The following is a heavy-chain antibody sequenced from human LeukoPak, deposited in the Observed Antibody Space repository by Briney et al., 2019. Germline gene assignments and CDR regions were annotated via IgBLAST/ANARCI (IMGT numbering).Heavy chain of an antibody. D-gene: IGHD4-23*01. CDR1: GGTFSSYA. J-gene: IGHJ3*02. V-gene: IGHV1-69*01. CDR3: ARSEGDGGNSSAFDI. Sequence: SVKVSCKASGGTFSSYAISWVRQAPGQGLEWMGGIIPIFGTANYAQKFQGRVTITADESTSTAYMELSSLRSEDTAVYYCARSEGDGGNSSAFDIWGQGTMVTVSS. CDR2: IIPIFGTA.